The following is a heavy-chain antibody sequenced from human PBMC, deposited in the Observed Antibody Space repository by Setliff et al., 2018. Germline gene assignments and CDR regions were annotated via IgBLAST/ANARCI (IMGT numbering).Heavy chain of an antibody. CDR1: GYTFTGYY. J-gene: IGHJ6*03. D-gene: IGHD3-3*01. Sequence: ASVKVSCKASGYTFTGYYFHWVRQAPGQGLEWMGWINPNNGDPLFAQKFQGRVTMTRDTSTSTVYMELSSLRSEDTAVYFCARGALVLQFLEWLPRFYYMDVWGKGTTVTVSS. CDR2: INPNNGDP. CDR3: ARGALVLQFLEWLPRFYYMDV. V-gene: IGHV1-2*02.